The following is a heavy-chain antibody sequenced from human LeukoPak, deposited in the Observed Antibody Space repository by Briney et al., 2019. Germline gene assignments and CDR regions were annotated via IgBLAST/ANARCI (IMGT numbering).Heavy chain of an antibody. V-gene: IGHV4-34*01. Sequence: PSETLSLTCGVYGDSLSGYYWSWIRQPPGKGLEWLGEVSHTGSTNDNPSLKSRVTISIDTSKNQFSLNLSSVTAADTAVYFCXXXGYSYGYDYWGQGTLVTVSS. CDR3: XXXGYSYGYDY. CDR1: GDSLSGYY. CDR2: VSHTGST. J-gene: IGHJ4*02. D-gene: IGHD5-18*01.